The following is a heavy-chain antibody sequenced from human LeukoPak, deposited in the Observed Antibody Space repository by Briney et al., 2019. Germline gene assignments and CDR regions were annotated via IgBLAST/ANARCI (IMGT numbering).Heavy chain of an antibody. Sequence: GGSLRLSCAASGFTFSSYAMHWVRQTPGKGLEWVANIKQDGSEKYYVDSVKGRFTISRDNAKNSLYLQMNSLRAEDTAVYYCASGLYCSGGSCHRRGFDYWGQGTLVTVSS. CDR1: GFTFSSYA. D-gene: IGHD2-15*01. CDR3: ASGLYCSGGSCHRRGFDY. V-gene: IGHV3-7*01. CDR2: IKQDGSEK. J-gene: IGHJ4*02.